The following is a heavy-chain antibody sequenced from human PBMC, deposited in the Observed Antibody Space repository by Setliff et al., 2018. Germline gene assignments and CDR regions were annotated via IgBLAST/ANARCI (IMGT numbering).Heavy chain of an antibody. CDR2: IFYSGRT. V-gene: IGHV4-39*01. CDR1: GAPITNTNYY. Sequence: SETLSLTCTVSGAPITNTNYYWGLIRQPPGKGLEWIGSIFYSGRTFYNPSLKSRVTISVDTSKNQFSLTLSSVTAADTAVYYCARLPNYVWGSPVDYWGQGTLVTVSS. CDR3: ARLPNYVWGSPVDY. J-gene: IGHJ4*02. D-gene: IGHD3-16*01.